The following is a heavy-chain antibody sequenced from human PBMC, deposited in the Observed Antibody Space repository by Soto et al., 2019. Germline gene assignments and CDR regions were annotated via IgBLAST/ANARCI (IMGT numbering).Heavy chain of an antibody. Sequence: GGSLRLSCAASGLTFGSYGMSWVRQAPGKGLEWVANIKEDGSEKYYVDSVKGRFTISRDNAKNSLFLQMNSLKAEDTAVYYCVRVGRLGGYWGQGTLVTVSS. CDR2: IKEDGSEK. CDR3: VRVGRLGGY. CDR1: GLTFGSYG. J-gene: IGHJ4*02. D-gene: IGHD3-16*01. V-gene: IGHV3-7*03.